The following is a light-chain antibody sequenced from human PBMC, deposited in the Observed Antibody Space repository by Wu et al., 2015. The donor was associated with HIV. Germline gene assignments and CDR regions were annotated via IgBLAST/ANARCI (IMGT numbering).Light chain of an antibody. Sequence: DIQMTQSPSSLSASVGDRVTITCRASQSISSYLAWYQQKPGKAPKLLIYAASTLQSGVPSRFSGRGSGTEFTLTISSLQPEDFATYYCQQLNGYPLTFGGGTKVEIK. CDR3: QQLNGYPLT. V-gene: IGKV1-9*01. CDR2: AAS. J-gene: IGKJ4*01. CDR1: QSISSY.